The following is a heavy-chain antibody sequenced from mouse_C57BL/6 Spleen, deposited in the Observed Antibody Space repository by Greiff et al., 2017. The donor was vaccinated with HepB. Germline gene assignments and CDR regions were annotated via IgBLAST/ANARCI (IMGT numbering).Heavy chain of an antibody. CDR2: ISYDGSN. D-gene: IGHD4-1*01. Sequence: EVKLMESGPGLVKPSQSLSLTCSVTGYSITSGYYWNWIRQFPGNKLEWMGYISYDGSNNYNPSLKNRISITRDTSKNQFFLKLNSVTTEDTATYYCARAGLTGTYFDVWGTGTTVTVSS. CDR1: GYSITSGYY. CDR3: ARAGLTGTYFDV. J-gene: IGHJ1*03. V-gene: IGHV3-6*01.